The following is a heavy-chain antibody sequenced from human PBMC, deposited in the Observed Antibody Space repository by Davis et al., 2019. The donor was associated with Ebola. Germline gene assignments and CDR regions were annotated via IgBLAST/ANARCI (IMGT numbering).Heavy chain of an antibody. J-gene: IGHJ4*02. V-gene: IGHV7-4-1*02. Sequence: ASVKVSCKASGYTFTSYAMHWVRQAPGQGLEWMGWINAKTGNPTYAQGFTGRFVFSLDTSVSTSYLEISSLKADDTAVYYCARGISGYWGQGTLVTVSS. D-gene: IGHD2-15*01. CDR3: ARGISGY. CDR1: GYTFTSYA. CDR2: INAKTGNP.